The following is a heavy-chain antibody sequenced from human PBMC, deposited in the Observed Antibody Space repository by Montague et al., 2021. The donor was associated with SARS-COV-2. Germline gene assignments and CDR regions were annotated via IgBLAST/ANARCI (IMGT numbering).Heavy chain of an antibody. D-gene: IGHD3-10*01. CDR1: GFSFSGYA. V-gene: IGHV3-23*03. CDR2: IYSGGDST. J-gene: IGHJ4*02. CDR3: AKPGPFAFYFES. Sequence: SLRLSCAASGFSFSGYAMNWVRQAPGKGLEWISVIYSGGDSTYYADSVRGRFTISRDDSKNTLLLHLNNLSAEDTAIYYCAKPGPFAFYFESWGQGTLVTVSS.